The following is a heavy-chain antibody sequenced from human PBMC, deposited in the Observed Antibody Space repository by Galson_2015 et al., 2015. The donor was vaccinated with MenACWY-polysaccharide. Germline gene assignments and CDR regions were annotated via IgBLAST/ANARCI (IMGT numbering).Heavy chain of an antibody. V-gene: IGHV3-23*01. J-gene: IGHJ6*02. CDR1: RFIFSSYA. Sequence: SLRLSCAASRFIFSSYAMSWVRQAPGKGLEWVSTVDGSGGSTYYADSVRGRFTISRDNGKNFLYLQMNSLRVEDTALYYCAKDAYYYGMDVWGQGTTVTVS. CDR3: AKDAYYYGMDV. CDR2: VDGSGGST.